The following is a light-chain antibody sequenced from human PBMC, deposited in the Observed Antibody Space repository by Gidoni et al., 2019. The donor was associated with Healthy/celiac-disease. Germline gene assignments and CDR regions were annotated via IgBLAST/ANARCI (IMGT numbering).Light chain of an antibody. CDR1: QSVLYSSNNKNY. V-gene: IGKV4-1*01. J-gene: IGKJ4*01. CDR2: WAS. Sequence: DIVMTQSPDSLPVSLGERATINCKSSQSVLYSSNNKNYLAWYQQKPGQPPKLLIYWASTRESGVPDRCSGGGSGTDFTLTISSLQAEDVAVYYCQQYYSTPLTFGGGTKVEIK. CDR3: QQYYSTPLT.